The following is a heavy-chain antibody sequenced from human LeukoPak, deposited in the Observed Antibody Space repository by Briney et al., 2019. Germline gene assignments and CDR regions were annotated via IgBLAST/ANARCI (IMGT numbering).Heavy chain of an antibody. Sequence: GGSLRLSCAASGFTFSSYGMHWVRQAPGKGLEWVAVISYDGSNKYYADSVKGRFTISRDNSKNTLYLQMNSLRAEDTAVYYCAKGAGSLWFGELLYLVYWGQGTLVTVSS. CDR1: GFTFSSYG. CDR2: ISYDGSNK. V-gene: IGHV3-30*18. CDR3: AKGAGSLWFGELLYLVY. J-gene: IGHJ4*02. D-gene: IGHD3-10*01.